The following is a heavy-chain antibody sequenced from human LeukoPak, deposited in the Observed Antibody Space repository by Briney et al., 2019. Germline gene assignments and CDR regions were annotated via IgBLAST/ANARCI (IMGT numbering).Heavy chain of an antibody. CDR1: GFTFSGYT. CDR3: AKAPSSGGSGSYFYYYGMDV. V-gene: IGHV3-23*01. Sequence: GGSLRLSCAASGFTFSGYTMSWVRQAPGKGLEWVSAISGSGGSTSSADSVKGRFTISRDNSKNTLFLQMNSLRAEDTAVYYCAKAPSSGGSGSYFYYYGMDVWGQGTTVTVSS. J-gene: IGHJ6*02. CDR2: ISGSGGST. D-gene: IGHD3-10*01.